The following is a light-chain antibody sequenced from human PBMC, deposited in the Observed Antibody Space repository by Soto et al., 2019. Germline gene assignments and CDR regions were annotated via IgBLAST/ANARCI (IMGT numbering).Light chain of an antibody. J-gene: IGLJ1*01. V-gene: IGLV2-23*02. CDR1: SSDVGGYNY. Sequence: QSVLTQPASVSGSPGQSITISCTETSSDVGGYNYVSWYQQHPGKAPKLMIFEVNKRPSGVSNRFSGSKSGNTASLTISGLKVEDEADYYCCSSGGSPTYVFGTGTKVTVL. CDR2: EVN. CDR3: CSSGGSPTYV.